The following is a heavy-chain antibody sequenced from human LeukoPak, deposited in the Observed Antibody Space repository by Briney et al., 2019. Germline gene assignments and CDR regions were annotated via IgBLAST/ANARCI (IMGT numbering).Heavy chain of an antibody. V-gene: IGHV1-69*13. CDR2: IIPIFGTA. J-gene: IGHJ6*02. CDR1: GGTFSSYA. CDR3: ARDRPHITGTIHYYYGMDV. Sequence: ASVKVSCKASGGTFSSYAISWVRQAPGQGLEWMGGIIPIFGTANYAQKFQGRVTITADESTSTAYMELSSLRSEDTAVYYCARDRPHITGTIHYYYGMDVWGQGTTVTVSS. D-gene: IGHD1-20*01.